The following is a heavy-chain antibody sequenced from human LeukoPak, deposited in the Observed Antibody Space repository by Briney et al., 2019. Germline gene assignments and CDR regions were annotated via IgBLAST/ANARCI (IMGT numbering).Heavy chain of an antibody. CDR2: INPNSGGT. CDR3: ARGRRQVVRGVTLFDP. J-gene: IGHJ5*02. V-gene: IGHV1-2*02. CDR1: GYTFTGYY. D-gene: IGHD3-10*01. Sequence: GASVKVSCKASGYTFTGYYMHWVRQAPGQGLEWMGWINPNSGGTNYAQKFQGRVTMTRDTSISTAYMELSRLRSDDTAVYYCARGRRQVVRGVTLFDPWGQGTLVTVSS.